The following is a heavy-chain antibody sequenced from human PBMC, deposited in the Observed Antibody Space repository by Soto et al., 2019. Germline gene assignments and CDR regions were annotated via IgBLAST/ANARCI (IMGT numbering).Heavy chain of an antibody. CDR2: IIPIFGTA. V-gene: IGHV1-69*13. Sequence: SVKVSCEASGGTFSSYAISWVRQAPGQGLEWMGGIIPIFGTANYAQKFQGRVTITADESTSTAYMELSSLRSEDTAVYYCATFSSSFSRGDYWGQGTLVTVSS. J-gene: IGHJ4*02. CDR3: ATFSSSFSRGDY. D-gene: IGHD6-13*01. CDR1: GGTFSSYA.